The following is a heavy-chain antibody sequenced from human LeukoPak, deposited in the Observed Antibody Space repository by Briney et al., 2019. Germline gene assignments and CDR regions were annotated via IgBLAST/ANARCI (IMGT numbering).Heavy chain of an antibody. CDR3: SKDYKRRGSGGGYFDL. CDR1: GFTFDDYA. V-gene: IGHV3-9*03. D-gene: IGHD6-19*01. Sequence: GRSLRLSSAAAGFTFDDYAMHWVRQAPGKGLEWVSGISWISGSIVYADSVEGRFTISTDNAENFMYLQMNSLRAEDMALYYCSKDYKRRGSGGGYFDLWGRGTLVTVSS. J-gene: IGHJ2*01. CDR2: ISWISGSI.